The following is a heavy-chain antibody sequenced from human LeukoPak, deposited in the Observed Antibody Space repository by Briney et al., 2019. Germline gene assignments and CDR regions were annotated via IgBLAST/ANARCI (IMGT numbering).Heavy chain of an antibody. J-gene: IGHJ4*02. CDR3: ARQVGPDY. CDR1: GFTFRNYA. Sequence: GGSLRLSCAASGFTFRNYAMAWFRQAPGKGLEWVSAISGSGANRYFAASVKGRFTISRDNSRNALYLQMNSLRAEDTAVYFCARQVGPDYWGQGTLVTVSS. CDR2: ISGSGANR. V-gene: IGHV3-23*01.